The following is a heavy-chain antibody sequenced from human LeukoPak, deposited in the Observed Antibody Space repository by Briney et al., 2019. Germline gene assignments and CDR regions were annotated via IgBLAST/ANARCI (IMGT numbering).Heavy chain of an antibody. Sequence: ASVKVSCKASGYTFTNYYMHWVRQAPGQGLEWMGLINPTGTSTNYAQKFRGRVTMTRDTSTTTVYMELSSLRSEDTAVYYCAREESGGYFDYWGQGALVTVSS. CDR1: GYTFTNYY. CDR2: INPTGTST. V-gene: IGHV1-46*01. J-gene: IGHJ4*02. D-gene: IGHD2-8*02. CDR3: AREESGGYFDY.